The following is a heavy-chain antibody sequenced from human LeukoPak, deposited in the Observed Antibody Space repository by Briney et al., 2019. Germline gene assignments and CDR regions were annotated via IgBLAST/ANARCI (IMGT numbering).Heavy chain of an antibody. V-gene: IGHV3-23*01. CDR3: ARDPIAVVGGGSFDY. Sequence: GGSLRLSCAASGFTFSNFAMSWVRQAPGKGLEWVSSISASGGTTYYADSVKGRFTISRDNSKNTFNLQMNSLRAEDTALYYCARDPIAVVGGGSFDYWGQGILVTVSS. CDR2: ISASGGTT. J-gene: IGHJ4*02. D-gene: IGHD6-19*01. CDR1: GFTFSNFA.